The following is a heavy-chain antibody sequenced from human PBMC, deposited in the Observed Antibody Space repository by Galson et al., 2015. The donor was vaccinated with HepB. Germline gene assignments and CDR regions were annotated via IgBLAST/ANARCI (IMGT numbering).Heavy chain of an antibody. D-gene: IGHD1-20*01. Sequence: SLRLSCAVSGFTFSDHYMDWVRQAPGKGLEWVGRTRNKAHSYTTEYAASVKGRFTISRDDSQNSLYLEMNSLKIEDTAVYYCARSPNRPGIPGVGTGDYWGQGTLVTVSS. J-gene: IGHJ4*02. V-gene: IGHV3-72*01. CDR2: TRNKAHSYTT. CDR1: GFTFSDHY. CDR3: ARSPNRPGIPGVGTGDY.